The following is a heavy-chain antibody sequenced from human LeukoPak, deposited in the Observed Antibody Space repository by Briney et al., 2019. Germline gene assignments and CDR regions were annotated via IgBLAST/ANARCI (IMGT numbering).Heavy chain of an antibody. CDR2: INSDGSEG. CDR1: GFTFSGFW. J-gene: IGHJ3*01. Sequence: GGSLRLSCAVSGFTFSGFWMSWSRQAPGKGLEWVASINSDGSEGYYADVVKGRFTISRDNAKNSLYLQINSLRAEDTAVYYCARSSYCSSSSVWGQGTMVTVSS. D-gene: IGHD6-6*01. V-gene: IGHV3-7*03. CDR3: ARSSYCSSSSV.